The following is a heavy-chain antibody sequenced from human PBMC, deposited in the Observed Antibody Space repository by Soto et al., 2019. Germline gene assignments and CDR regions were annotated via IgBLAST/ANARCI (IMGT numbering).Heavy chain of an antibody. D-gene: IGHD3-3*01. CDR1: GFTFSSYA. V-gene: IGHV3-23*01. Sequence: EVQLLESGGDLVQPGGSLRLSFAASGFTFSSYAMNWVRQTPGKGLEWVSGIIDSGDSPYYEDSVKGRFTISRDNSKNTLYMQMNSLGADDTAVYYCAKSPGEEWLLYGDFDYWGQGTLVTVSS. CDR3: AKSPGEEWLLYGDFDY. J-gene: IGHJ4*02. CDR2: IIDSGDSP.